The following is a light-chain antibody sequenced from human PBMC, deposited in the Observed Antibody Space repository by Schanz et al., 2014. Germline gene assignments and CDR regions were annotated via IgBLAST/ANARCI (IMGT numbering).Light chain of an antibody. CDR2: GAS. J-gene: IGKJ4*01. V-gene: IGKV3-15*01. Sequence: EIVMTQSPATLSVSPGERATLSCRASQSVSSNLAWYQHKPGQAPRLLIYGASTRATGIPARFSGSGSGTDFTLTISRLESQDFAVYYCQQYGSSPLTFGGGTKVEIK. CDR3: QQYGSSPLT. CDR1: QSVSSN.